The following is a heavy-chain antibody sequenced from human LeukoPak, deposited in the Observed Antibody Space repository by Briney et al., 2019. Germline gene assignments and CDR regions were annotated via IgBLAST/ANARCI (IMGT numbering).Heavy chain of an antibody. CDR2: ISYDGSNK. CDR3: AKAGVVVPAD. V-gene: IGHV3-30*18. D-gene: IGHD2-2*01. J-gene: IGHJ4*02. Sequence: TGGSLRLSCAASGFTFSSYGMHWVRQAPGKGLEWVAVISYDGSNKYYADTVKCRFTISRDNSKNTLYLQMNSLRAEDTAVYYCAKAGVVVPADWGQGTLVTVSS. CDR1: GFTFSSYG.